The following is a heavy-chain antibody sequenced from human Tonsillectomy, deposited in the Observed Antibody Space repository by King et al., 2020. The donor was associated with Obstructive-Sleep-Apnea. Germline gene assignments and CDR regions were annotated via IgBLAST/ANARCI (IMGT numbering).Heavy chain of an antibody. CDR2: ISDDGSHK. D-gene: IGHD6-19*01. V-gene: IGHV3-30*04. CDR3: ATRITVANQTTYPFDY. CDR1: GFTFSSYA. J-gene: IGHJ4*02. Sequence: QLVQSGGGVVQPGRSQRLSCADSGFTFSSYAILWVRQAPGKGLEWVAVISDDGSHKFYADSVKGRFTISRDNSRNTLSLQMNSLRAEDTAIYYCATRITVANQTTYPFDYWGLGTLVTVSS.